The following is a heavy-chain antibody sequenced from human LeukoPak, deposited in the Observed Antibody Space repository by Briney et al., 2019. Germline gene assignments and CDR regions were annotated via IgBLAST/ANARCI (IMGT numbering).Heavy chain of an antibody. CDR2: INPNSGGT. CDR3: ATSLELLWFGVESRWDY. CDR1: GYIFTGYY. D-gene: IGHD3-10*01. Sequence: ASVKVSCKASGYIFTGYYMHWVRQAPGQGLEWMGWINPNSGGTNYAQKFQGRVTMTRDTSISTAYMELSRLRSDDTAVYYCATSLELLWFGVESRWDYWGQGTLVTVSS. J-gene: IGHJ4*02. V-gene: IGHV1-2*02.